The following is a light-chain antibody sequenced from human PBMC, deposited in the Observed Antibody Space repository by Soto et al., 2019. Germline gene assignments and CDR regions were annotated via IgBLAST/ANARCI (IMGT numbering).Light chain of an antibody. V-gene: IGKV3-20*01. Sequence: EGVLTQSPGTLSLSPWERATLSCKASQSVSSSYLAWYQQKPGQAPRLLIYGAASRATGIPDRFSGSGSGTDFPLTITRLEPEDFAVYYCQQYASSRTFGQGTKVDIK. CDR3: QQYASSRT. CDR1: QSVSSSY. J-gene: IGKJ1*01. CDR2: GAA.